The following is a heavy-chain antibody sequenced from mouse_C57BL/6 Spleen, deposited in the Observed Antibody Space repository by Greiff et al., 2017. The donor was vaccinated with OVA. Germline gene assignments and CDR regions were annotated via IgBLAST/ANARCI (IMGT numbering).Heavy chain of an antibody. CDR2: IHPNGGST. CDR3: APYGSSYRYFDV. D-gene: IGHD1-1*01. CDR1: GYTFTSYW. V-gene: IGHV1-64*01. J-gene: IGHJ1*03. Sequence: QVQLQQPGAELVKPGASVKLSCKASGYTFTSYWMHWVKQRPGQGLEWIGMIHPNGGSTNYNEKFKSKATLTVDKSSSTAYMQLSSLTSEDSAVYYCAPYGSSYRYFDVWGTGTTVTVSS.